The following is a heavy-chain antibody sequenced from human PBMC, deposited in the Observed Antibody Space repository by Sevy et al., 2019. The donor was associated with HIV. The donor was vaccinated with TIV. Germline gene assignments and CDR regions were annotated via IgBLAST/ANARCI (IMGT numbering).Heavy chain of an antibody. CDR2: ISSSGSTI. CDR3: AGTGGVGANDYYFDY. V-gene: IGHV3-11*01. J-gene: IGHJ4*02. D-gene: IGHD1-26*01. CDR1: GFTFSDYY. Sequence: GGSLRLSCAASGFTFSDYYMSWIRQAPGKGLEWVSYISSSGSTIYYADSVKGRFTISRDNAKNSLYLQMNSLGAEDTAVYYWAGTGGVGANDYYFDYWGQGTLVTVSS.